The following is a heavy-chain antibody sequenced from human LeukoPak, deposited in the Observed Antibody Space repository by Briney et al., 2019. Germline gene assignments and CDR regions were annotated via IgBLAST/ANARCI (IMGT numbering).Heavy chain of an antibody. Sequence: ASVKVSCKASGYTFTSYDINWVRQATGQGLEWMGWMNPNSGNTGYAQKFQGRVTMTRNTSISTAYMELSSLRSEDTAVYYCATHTTYYDFWSGPTEFDYWGQGTLVAVSS. V-gene: IGHV1-8*01. CDR2: MNPNSGNT. J-gene: IGHJ4*02. CDR3: ATHTTYYDFWSGPTEFDY. D-gene: IGHD3-3*01. CDR1: GYTFTSYD.